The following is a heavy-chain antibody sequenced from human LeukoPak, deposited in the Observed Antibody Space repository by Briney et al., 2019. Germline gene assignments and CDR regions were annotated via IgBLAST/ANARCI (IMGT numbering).Heavy chain of an antibody. CDR3: AKEIYGDSTGGRFQH. J-gene: IGHJ1*01. CDR2: ISGSGGSA. CDR1: GFTVFNYW. D-gene: IGHD4-17*01. Sequence: GGSLRLSCAASGFTVFNYWMSWVRQAPGKGLEWVSVISGSGGSAYYADSVKGRFTISRDNSKNTLYLQMNSLRAEDTAVYYCAKEIYGDSTGGRFQHWGQGTLVTVSS. V-gene: IGHV3-23*01.